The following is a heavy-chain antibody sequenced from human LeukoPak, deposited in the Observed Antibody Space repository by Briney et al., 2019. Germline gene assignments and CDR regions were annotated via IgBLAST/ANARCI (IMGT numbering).Heavy chain of an antibody. CDR3: ARAYCSGGGCYSNFFDP. V-gene: IGHV4-59*01. J-gene: IGHJ5*02. CDR1: GGSISSYY. D-gene: IGHD2-15*01. Sequence: SETLSLTCTVSGGSISSYYWSWIRQPPGKGPEWIGYIYYSGSTNYNPSLKSRVTISVDTSKNQFSLKLSSVTAADTAVYYCARAYCSGGGCYSNFFDPWGQGTLVTVSS. CDR2: IYYSGST.